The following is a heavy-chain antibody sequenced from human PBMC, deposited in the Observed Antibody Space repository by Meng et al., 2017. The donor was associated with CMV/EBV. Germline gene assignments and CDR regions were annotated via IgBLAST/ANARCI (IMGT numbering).Heavy chain of an antibody. D-gene: IGHD3-10*01. CDR1: GFTVSSDE. V-gene: IGHV3-38-3*01. J-gene: IGHJ4*02. Sequence: ESLKISCAASGFTVSSDEMSRGRPAPGKGLEWVSSISGGSTYYADSRKGRFTIPRDNSTNTLNHQMNSLRAEDTAVYYCKKDSRVILWFGELSAPFDYWGQGTLVTVSS. CDR2: ISGGST. CDR3: KKDSRVILWFGELSAPFDY.